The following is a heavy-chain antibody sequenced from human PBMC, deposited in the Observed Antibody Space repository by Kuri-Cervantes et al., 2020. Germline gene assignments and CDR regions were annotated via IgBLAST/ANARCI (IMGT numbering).Heavy chain of an antibody. J-gene: IGHJ4*02. CDR3: ARDPGE. D-gene: IGHD3-16*01. CDR1: GFTFSYYW. CDR2: IFYSGST. Sequence: GSLRLSCEASGFTFSYYWMNWVRQAPGKGLEWIGYIFYSGSTNYNPSLKSRVTISVDTSKNQFSLKLRSVTAADTAVYYCARDPGEWGQGTLVTVSS. V-gene: IGHV4-59*01.